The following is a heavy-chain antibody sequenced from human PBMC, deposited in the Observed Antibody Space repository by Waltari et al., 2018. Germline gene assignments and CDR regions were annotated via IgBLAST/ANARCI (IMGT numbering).Heavy chain of an antibody. J-gene: IGHJ6*03. D-gene: IGHD3-3*01. CDR3: ARAVSGEYDFWSGVYYYYMDV. CDR2: INPSGGST. Sequence: QVQLVQSGAEVKKPGASVKVSCKASGYTFTSYYMHWVRQAPGQGLEWMGIINPSGGSTSYAQKFQGRVTMTRDTSTSTVYMELSSLRSEETAVYYCARAVSGEYDFWSGVYYYYMDVWGKGTTVTVSS. V-gene: IGHV1-46*01. CDR1: GYTFTSYY.